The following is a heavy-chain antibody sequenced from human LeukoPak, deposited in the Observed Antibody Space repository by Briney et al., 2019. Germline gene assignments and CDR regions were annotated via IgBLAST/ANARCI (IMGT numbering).Heavy chain of an antibody. CDR1: GYTFTSYG. V-gene: IGHV1-18*01. Sequence: ASVKVSCKASGYTFTSYGISWVRQAPGQGLEWMGWISAYNGNTNYAQKLQGRVTMTTDTSTSTAYMELRSLRSDDTAVYYCAKSLRGTMMSDAFDIWGQGTMVTVSS. CDR3: AKSLRGTMMSDAFDI. D-gene: IGHD3-22*01. J-gene: IGHJ3*02. CDR2: ISAYNGNT.